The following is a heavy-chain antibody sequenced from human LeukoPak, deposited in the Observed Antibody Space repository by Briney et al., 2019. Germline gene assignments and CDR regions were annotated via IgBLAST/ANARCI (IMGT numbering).Heavy chain of an antibody. D-gene: IGHD6-19*01. V-gene: IGHV3-53*01. J-gene: IGHJ4*02. CDR2: IYSGGST. CDR3: ARGAVAARGDY. Sequence: PGGSLRLSCAASGFTFSSYWMSWVRQAPGKGLEWVSVIYSGGSTYYADSVKGRFTISRDNFKNTLYLQMNSLRAEDTAVYYCARGAVAARGDYWGQGTLVTVSS. CDR1: GFTFSSYW.